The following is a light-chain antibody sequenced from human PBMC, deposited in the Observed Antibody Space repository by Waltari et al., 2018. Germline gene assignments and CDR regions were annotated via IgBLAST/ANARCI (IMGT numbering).Light chain of an antibody. J-gene: IGKJ1*01. V-gene: IGKV3-20*01. CDR2: GAS. CDR3: QQYGRSERT. CDR1: QSVSSY. Sequence: EIVLTQSPGTLSLSPGERATLSCRASQSVSSYLAWYQQKPGQAPRLLIYGASSRATGIPDRFGGSGSGTDFTLTISRLEPEDFAVYYCQQYGRSERTFGQGTKVEIK.